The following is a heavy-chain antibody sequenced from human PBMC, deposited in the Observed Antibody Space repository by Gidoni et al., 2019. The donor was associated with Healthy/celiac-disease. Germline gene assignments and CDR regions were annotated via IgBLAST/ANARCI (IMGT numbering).Heavy chain of an antibody. CDR3: TTGSSYYNWNYFAGVGGMDV. V-gene: IGHV3-15*01. D-gene: IGHD1-1*01. CDR2: IKSKTDGGTT. Sequence: EVQLVESGGGLVKPGGSLRLSCAASGFTFSNAWMSWVRQAPGKGLEWVGRIKSKTDGGTTDYAAPVKGRFTISRDDSKNTLYLQMNSLKTEDTAVYYCTTGSSYYNWNYFAGVGGMDVWGQGTTVTVSS. CDR1: GFTFSNAW. J-gene: IGHJ6*02.